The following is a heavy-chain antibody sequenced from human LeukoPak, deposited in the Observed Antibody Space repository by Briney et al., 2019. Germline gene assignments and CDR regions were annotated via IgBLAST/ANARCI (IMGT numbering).Heavy chain of an antibody. CDR1: GGSISSYY. V-gene: IGHV4-59*01. Sequence: SETLSLTCTGSGGSISSYYWSWIRQPPGKGLEGIGYIYYSGSTNYNPSLKSRVTISVDTYKNQFSLKLSSVTAADTAVYYCARVEMATIPYFDYWGEGTLVTVSS. CDR3: ARVEMATIPYFDY. CDR2: IYYSGST. D-gene: IGHD5-24*01. J-gene: IGHJ4*02.